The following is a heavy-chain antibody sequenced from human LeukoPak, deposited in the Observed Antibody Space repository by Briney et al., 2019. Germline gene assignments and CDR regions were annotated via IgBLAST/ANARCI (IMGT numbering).Heavy chain of an antibody. J-gene: IGHJ4*02. D-gene: IGHD3-10*01. CDR1: GNSLSNYA. CDR2: ISERGGCP. Sequence: PCGSLRLSFLVSGNSLSNYAMTWVPQAPGKGLEWVSYISERGGCPNYADSVKGRFTISRDTSLNTLYLQMTSLRAEDTAVYFCAKRGIVIRGILVIGYHQEAYHYDYWGQGVLVTVSS. CDR3: AKRGIVIRGILVIGYHQEAYHYDY. V-gene: IGHV3-23*01.